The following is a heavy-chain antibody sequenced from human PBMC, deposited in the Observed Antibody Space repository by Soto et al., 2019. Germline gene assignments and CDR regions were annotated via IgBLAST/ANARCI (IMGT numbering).Heavy chain of an antibody. V-gene: IGHV3-21*01. CDR2: ISDSSSYI. D-gene: IGHD3-22*01. J-gene: IGHJ6*02. CDR3: ARYDSSGYYWPYYYYGMDV. CDR1: GFTFSTYS. Sequence: GSLRLSCAASGFTFSTYSMNWVRQAPGKGLEWFSSISDSSSYIYYADSVKGRFTISRDNAKNSLYLQMNSLRAEDTAVYYCARYDSSGYYWPYYYYGMDVWGQGTTVTVSS.